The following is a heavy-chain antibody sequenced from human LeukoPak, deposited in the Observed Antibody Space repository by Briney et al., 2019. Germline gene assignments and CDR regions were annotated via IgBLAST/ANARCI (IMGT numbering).Heavy chain of an antibody. V-gene: IGHV3-74*01. CDR2: INSDGSST. D-gene: IGHD4-17*01. CDR3: ARDYGDYGFVEAFDI. CDR1: GFTFSSYW. Sequence: GGSLRLSCAASGFTFSSYWMHWVRQAPGKGLVWVSRINSDGSSTSYADSVKGRFTISRDNAENTLYLQMNSLRAEDTAVYYCARDYGDYGFVEAFDIWGQGTMVTVSS. J-gene: IGHJ3*02.